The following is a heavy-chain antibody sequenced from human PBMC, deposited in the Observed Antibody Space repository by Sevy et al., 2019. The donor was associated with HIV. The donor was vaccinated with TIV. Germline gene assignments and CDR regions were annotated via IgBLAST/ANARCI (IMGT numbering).Heavy chain of an antibody. D-gene: IGHD3-10*01. CDR2: IYTSGST. V-gene: IGHV4-4*07. CDR1: GGSISSYY. Sequence: SELSLTCTVSGGSISSYYWSWIRQPAGKGLEWIGRIYTSGSTNYNPSLKSRVTMSVDTSKNQFPLKLSSVTAAETAAYYCASYGYYYGSGSPGYFQHWGQGTLVTVSS. CDR3: ASYGYYYGSGSPGYFQH. J-gene: IGHJ1*01.